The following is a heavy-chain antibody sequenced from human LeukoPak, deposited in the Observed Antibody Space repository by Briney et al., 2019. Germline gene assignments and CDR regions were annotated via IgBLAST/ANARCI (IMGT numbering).Heavy chain of an antibody. D-gene: IGHD3-3*01. CDR2: ISYDGYDK. CDR3: ARGNDYYTTY. V-gene: IGHV3-30-3*01. CDR1: GFTFASYA. Sequence: PGGSLRLSRVTSGFTFASYAMHWVRQAPGKGLEWMAGISYDGYDKYHANSVKGRFTISRDNPKNTLYLQMNSLGTDDTAVYYCARGNDYYTTYWGQGILVTVSS. J-gene: IGHJ4*02.